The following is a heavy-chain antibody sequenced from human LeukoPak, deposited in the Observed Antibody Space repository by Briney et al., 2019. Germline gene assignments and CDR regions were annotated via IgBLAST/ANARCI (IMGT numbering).Heavy chain of an antibody. CDR3: ARDWRGSYFPDY. CDR2: INPNSGDT. V-gene: IGHV1-2*02. D-gene: IGHD1-26*01. CDR1: GYTLTDYF. Sequence: GRSLRLSCAASGYTLTDYFMHWVRQAPGQGLEWMGWINPNSGDTNYAHKFQGRVTMTRDTSISTAYMELSRLRSDDTAVYYCARDWRGSYFPDYWGQGTLVTVSS. J-gene: IGHJ4*02.